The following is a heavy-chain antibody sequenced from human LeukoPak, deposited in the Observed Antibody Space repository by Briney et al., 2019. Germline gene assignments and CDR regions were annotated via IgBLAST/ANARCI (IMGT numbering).Heavy chain of an antibody. D-gene: IGHD5-12*01. CDR2: IYSGGST. V-gene: IGHV3-66*01. CDR3: ARGDLPGYSGYGALDY. Sequence: GGSLRLSCAASGFTVSSNYMSWVRQAPGKGLEWVSVIYSGGSTYYADSVKGRFTISRDNSKNTLYLQMNSLRAEDTAVYYCARGDLPGYSGYGALDYWGQGTLVTVSS. J-gene: IGHJ4*02. CDR1: GFTVSSNY.